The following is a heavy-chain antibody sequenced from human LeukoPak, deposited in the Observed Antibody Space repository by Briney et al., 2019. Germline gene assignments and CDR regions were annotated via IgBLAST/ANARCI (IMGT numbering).Heavy chain of an antibody. Sequence: GGSLRLSCAASGFTFSSYEMNWVRQAPGKGLEWVSYISSSGSTIYYADPVKGRFTISRDNAKNSLYLQMNSLRAEDTAVYYCARDSYYDILTGPTPYYFDYWGQGTLATVSS. J-gene: IGHJ4*02. CDR3: ARDSYYDILTGPTPYYFDY. D-gene: IGHD3-9*01. V-gene: IGHV3-48*03. CDR2: ISSSGSTI. CDR1: GFTFSSYE.